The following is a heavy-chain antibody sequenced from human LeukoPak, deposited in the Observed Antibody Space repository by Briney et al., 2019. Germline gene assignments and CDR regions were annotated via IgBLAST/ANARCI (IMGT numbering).Heavy chain of an antibody. Sequence: GGSLRLSCAASGFMFDDYGMSWVRQAPGKGLEWVSGINWNGGRTGYADSVKGRFTISRDNAKNSLYLQMNSLRDEDTAVYYCARDLGTGLFDYWGQGTLVPVSS. V-gene: IGHV3-20*04. D-gene: IGHD3/OR15-3a*01. CDR2: INWNGGRT. CDR3: ARDLGTGLFDY. J-gene: IGHJ4*02. CDR1: GFMFDDYG.